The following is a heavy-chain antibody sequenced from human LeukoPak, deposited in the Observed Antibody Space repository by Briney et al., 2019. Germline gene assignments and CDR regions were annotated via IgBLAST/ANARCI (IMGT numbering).Heavy chain of an antibody. V-gene: IGHV3-33*01. CDR2: IWYDGSNK. CDR1: GFTFSTYG. D-gene: IGHD4-17*01. Sequence: QPGRSLRLSCAASGFTFSTYGMHWVRQAPGKGLEWVAVIWYDGSNKNYADSVKGRFTISRDNSKNTLYLQMNSLRAEDTAVYYCARGGRTTWHGMDVWGQGTTVTVSS. J-gene: IGHJ6*02. CDR3: ARGGRTTWHGMDV.